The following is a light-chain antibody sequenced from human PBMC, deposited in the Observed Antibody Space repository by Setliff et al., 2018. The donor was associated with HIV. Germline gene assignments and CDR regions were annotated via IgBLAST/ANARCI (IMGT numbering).Light chain of an antibody. CDR1: GSDIGLFKY. CDR2: EVS. J-gene: IGLJ3*02. Sequence: SALTQPASLSGSPGRSITISCMGIGSDIGLFKYVSWYQLNPGKAPKLMIYEVSNRPSGVSNRFSGSTSGNTASLTISGLQAEDEADYFCCSFTTSDTWVFGGGTKVTVL. V-gene: IGLV2-14*01. CDR3: CSFTTSDTWV.